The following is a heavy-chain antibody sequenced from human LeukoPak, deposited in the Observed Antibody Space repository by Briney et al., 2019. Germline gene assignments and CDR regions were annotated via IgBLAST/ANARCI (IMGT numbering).Heavy chain of an antibody. D-gene: IGHD3-3*01. Sequence: GGSLRLSCAAFGFTFSSYSMNWVRQAPGKGLEWVSSISSSSSYIYYADSVKGRFTISRDNAKNSLYLQMNSLRAEDTAVYYCARDLPITIPDAFDIWGQGTMVTVSS. CDR2: ISSSSSYI. CDR3: ARDLPITIPDAFDI. CDR1: GFTFSSYS. J-gene: IGHJ3*02. V-gene: IGHV3-21*01.